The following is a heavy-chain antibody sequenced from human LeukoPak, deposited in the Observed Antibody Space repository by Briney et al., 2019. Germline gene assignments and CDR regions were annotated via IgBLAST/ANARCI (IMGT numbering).Heavy chain of an antibody. Sequence: GGSLRLSCAASGFTFSSYGMHWVRQAPGKGLEWVAFIRYDGSNKYYADSVKGRFTISRDNSKNTLYLQMNSLRAEDTAVYYSAKDETSATYRRMDVWGKGTTVTVSS. CDR3: AKDETSATYRRMDV. J-gene: IGHJ6*04. CDR2: IRYDGSNK. D-gene: IGHD3-16*02. V-gene: IGHV3-30*02. CDR1: GFTFSSYG.